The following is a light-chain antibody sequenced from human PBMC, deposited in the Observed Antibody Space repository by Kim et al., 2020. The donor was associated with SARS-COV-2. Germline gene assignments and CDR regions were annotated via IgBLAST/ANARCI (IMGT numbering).Light chain of an antibody. CDR3: QVWDSSSDHVV. Sequence: YELTQPPSVSVAPGKTARITCGGNNIGSKSVHWYQQKPGQAPVLVIYYDSDRPSGIPERFSGSNSGNTATLTISRVEAGDEADYYCQVWDSSSDHVVFGGGTQLTVL. J-gene: IGLJ2*01. CDR2: YDS. CDR1: NIGSKS. V-gene: IGLV3-21*04.